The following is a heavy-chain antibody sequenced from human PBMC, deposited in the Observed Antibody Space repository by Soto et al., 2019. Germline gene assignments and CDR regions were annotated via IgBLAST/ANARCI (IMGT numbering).Heavy chain of an antibody. J-gene: IGHJ4*02. V-gene: IGHV4-59*08. D-gene: IGHD1-1*01. CDR1: GGTISSWY. CDR3: ARRYGNAIAY. CDR2: IYYSGST. Sequence: SETLSLTCTVSGGTISSWYWIWIRQPPGKGLEWIGYIYYSGSTNCNPSLKSRVTISVDTSKNQFSLKLSSVTAADTAVYYCARRYGNAIAYWGQGTLVLVSS.